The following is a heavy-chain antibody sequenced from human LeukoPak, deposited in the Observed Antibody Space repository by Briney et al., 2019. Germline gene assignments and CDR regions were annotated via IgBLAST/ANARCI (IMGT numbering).Heavy chain of an antibody. D-gene: IGHD5-24*01. CDR1: GGSFSAYY. J-gene: IGHJ4*02. CDR3: ARGTDAYKTGNY. V-gene: IGHV4-34*01. Sequence: PSETLSLTCAVYGGSFSAYYWSWIRPPPGKGLEWIGELHPSGSTNYNPSLESRITISPDTSKNQFSLNMRYVTAADTAVYFCARGTDAYKTGNYWGQGTLVTVSS. CDR2: LHPSGST.